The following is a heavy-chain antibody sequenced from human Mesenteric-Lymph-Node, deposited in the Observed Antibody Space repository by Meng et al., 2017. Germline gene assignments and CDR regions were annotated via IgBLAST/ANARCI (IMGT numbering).Heavy chain of an antibody. CDR1: GWHFSGYY. CDR2: INHRGRT. D-gene: IGHD2-8*01. Sequence: QVQAQQWGSGLWEPSETLSLTCGIFGWHFSGYYWYWIRQPPGKGLEWIGEINHRGRTNYNPSLKSRVTISVDKSKNQFSLRLSSVTAADTAVYYCARDARPNWFDPWGQGTLVTVSS. V-gene: IGHV4-34*01. J-gene: IGHJ5*02. CDR3: ARDARPNWFDP.